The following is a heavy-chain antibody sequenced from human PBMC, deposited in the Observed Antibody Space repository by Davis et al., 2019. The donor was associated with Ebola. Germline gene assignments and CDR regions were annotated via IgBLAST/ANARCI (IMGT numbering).Heavy chain of an antibody. Sequence: MPSETLSLTCTVSGGSISSYYWSWIRQPPGKGLEWIGYIYYSGSTHYNPSLKSRVTISVDTSKNHFSLRLNSVTAADTAVYYCARGYSGNPSAYWGQGTLVTVSS. J-gene: IGHJ4*02. V-gene: IGHV4-59*12. CDR3: ARGYSGNPSAY. CDR2: IYYSGST. CDR1: GGSISSYY. D-gene: IGHD4-23*01.